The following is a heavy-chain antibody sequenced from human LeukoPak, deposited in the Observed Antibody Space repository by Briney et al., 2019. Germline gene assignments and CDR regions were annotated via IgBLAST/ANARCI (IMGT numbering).Heavy chain of an antibody. CDR1: GFTFSSFW. CDR2: IKQDGSEK. Sequence: PGGSRKLAWAASGFTFSSFWMSWDSQAPKEGLEWVATIKQDGSEKYYVDSVKGRFTISRDNAKNSLYLQMNSLRAEDTAVYYCARCSGYDFFYPDWGQGTMVTVSS. J-gene: IGHJ3*01. D-gene: IGHD5-12*01. V-gene: IGHV3-7*04. CDR3: ARCSGYDFFYPD.